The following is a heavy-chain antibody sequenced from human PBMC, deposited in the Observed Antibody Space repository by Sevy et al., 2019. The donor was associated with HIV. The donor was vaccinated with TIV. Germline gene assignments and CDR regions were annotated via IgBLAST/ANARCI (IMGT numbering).Heavy chain of an antibody. J-gene: IGHJ4*02. CDR1: GYNFNNYY. CDR2: INPTSSST. D-gene: IGHD1-26*01. CDR3: ARGDGTGRCFDS. Sequence: ASVKVSCKASGYNFNNYYIHWVRQAPGQGLQGMGVINPTSSSTYYPPKFQGRVTMTRDTSTSTVSLDLSGLGSEDTAVYYCARGDGTGRCFDSWGQGTLVTVSS. V-gene: IGHV1-46*02.